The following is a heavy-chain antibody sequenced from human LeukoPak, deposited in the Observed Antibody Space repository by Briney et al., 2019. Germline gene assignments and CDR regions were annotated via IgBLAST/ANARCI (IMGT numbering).Heavy chain of an antibody. D-gene: IGHD4-23*01. CDR2: IKSKTDGGTT. V-gene: IGHV3-15*01. Sequence: PGGSLRLSCAASGFTFSRYTMNWVRQSPGKGLEWVGRIKSKTDGGTTDYAAPVKGRFTISRDDSKNTLYLQMNSLKTEDTAVYYCTTAGTVVIPWVDYWGQGTLVTVSS. CDR1: GFTFSRYT. CDR3: TTAGTVVIPWVDY. J-gene: IGHJ4*02.